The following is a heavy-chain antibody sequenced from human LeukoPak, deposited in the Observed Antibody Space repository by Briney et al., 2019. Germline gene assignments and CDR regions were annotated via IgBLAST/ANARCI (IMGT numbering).Heavy chain of an antibody. D-gene: IGHD3-10*01. CDR2: IRYDGSDK. CDR3: AKDGHPFGSGSYPFDY. V-gene: IGHV3-30*02. J-gene: IGHJ4*02. CDR1: GFIFSSYG. Sequence: PGGSLRLSCAASGFIFSSYGMHWVRQAPGKGLEWVAFIRYDGSDKLYADSVKGLFTISRDTSKNTLYLRMNSLRPEDTAVYYCAKDGHPFGSGSYPFDYWGQGTLVTVSS.